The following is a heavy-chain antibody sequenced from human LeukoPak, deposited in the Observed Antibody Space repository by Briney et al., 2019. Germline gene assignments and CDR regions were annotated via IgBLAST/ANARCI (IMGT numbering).Heavy chain of an antibody. D-gene: IGHD3-9*01. CDR2: ISYDGSNK. V-gene: IGHV3-30*18. J-gene: IGHJ4*02. CDR1: GFTFSSYG. CDR3: AKWGDYDILTGYYDSDY. Sequence: GRSLRLSCAASGFTFSSYGMHWVRQAPGKGLEWVAVISYDGSNKYYADSVKGRFTISRDNPKNTLYLQMNSLRAEDTAVYYCAKWGDYDILTGYYDSDYWGQGTLVTVSS.